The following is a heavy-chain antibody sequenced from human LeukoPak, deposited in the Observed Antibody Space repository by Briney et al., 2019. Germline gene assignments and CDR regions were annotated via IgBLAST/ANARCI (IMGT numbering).Heavy chain of an antibody. J-gene: IGHJ1*01. CDR1: GYTFTGSY. V-gene: IGHV1-2*02. CDR3: ARDWAWEQVWFQH. D-gene: IGHD1-26*01. Sequence: ASVKVSCKASGYTFTGSYMHWVRQAPGQGLEWMGWINPNNGGTNYAQKFQGRVTMTRDTSISKAYMELSRLRSDDTAVYYCARDWAWEQVWFQHWGQGTQVIVSS. CDR2: INPNNGGT.